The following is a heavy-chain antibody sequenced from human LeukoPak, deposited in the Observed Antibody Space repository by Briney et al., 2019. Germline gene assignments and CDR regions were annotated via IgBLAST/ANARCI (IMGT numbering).Heavy chain of an antibody. CDR3: ARNMVDDYYMDV. Sequence: PGGSLRLSCAASGFTFSSYWMSWVRQVPGKGLEWVANIKQDGSEKYYVDSVKGRFTISRDNANSSLYLQMNSLRADDTAVYYCARNMVDDYYMDVWGKGTTVTVSS. D-gene: IGHD2/OR15-2a*01. CDR2: IKQDGSEK. CDR1: GFTFSSYW. J-gene: IGHJ6*03. V-gene: IGHV3-7*01.